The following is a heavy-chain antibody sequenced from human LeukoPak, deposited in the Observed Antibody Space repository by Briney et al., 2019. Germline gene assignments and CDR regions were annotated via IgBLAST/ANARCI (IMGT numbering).Heavy chain of an antibody. Sequence: PSETLSLICTVSGDSISSSSYYWGWIRQPPGKGLEWIGNIYYSGSTYYNPSLKSRVTISVDTSKNQFSLKLSSVTAADTAVYYCHSFGRGNDYWGQGTLVTVSS. V-gene: IGHV4-39*07. CDR3: HSFGRGNDY. CDR1: GDSISSSSYY. D-gene: IGHD3-10*01. CDR2: IYYSGST. J-gene: IGHJ4*02.